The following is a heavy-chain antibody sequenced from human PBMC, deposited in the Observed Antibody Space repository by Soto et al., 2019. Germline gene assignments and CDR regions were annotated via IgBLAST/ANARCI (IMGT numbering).Heavy chain of an antibody. D-gene: IGHD3-10*01. Sequence: EVQLLESGGGLVQPGGSLRLSCAASGFTFSSYAMNWVRQAPGKGLEWVSAISGSGNNIYNADSVKGRFTISRDNSKNTLYLQMHSLRAEDTAVYYCAKDLWDRGVINGMYVWGQGTTVTVSS. CDR1: GFTFSSYA. CDR3: AKDLWDRGVINGMYV. V-gene: IGHV3-23*01. J-gene: IGHJ6*02. CDR2: ISGSGNNI.